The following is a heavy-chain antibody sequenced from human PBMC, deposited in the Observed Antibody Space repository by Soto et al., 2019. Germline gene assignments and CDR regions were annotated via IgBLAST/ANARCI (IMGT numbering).Heavy chain of an antibody. Sequence: LSLTCTVSGGSVTSYYWSWIRQPPGKGLEWIGDIYHSGITKYNPSLKRRITISVDTSKNQFSLKLSSVTAADTAVYYCAREDHIGGYYFDYWGQGTLVTVSS. D-gene: IGHD3-16*01. CDR2: IYHSGIT. CDR3: AREDHIGGYYFDY. CDR1: GGSVTSYY. J-gene: IGHJ4*02. V-gene: IGHV4-59*02.